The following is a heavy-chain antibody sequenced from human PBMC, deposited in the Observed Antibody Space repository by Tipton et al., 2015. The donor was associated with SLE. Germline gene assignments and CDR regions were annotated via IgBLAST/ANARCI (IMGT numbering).Heavy chain of an antibody. CDR3: ARLSGSGRGYFDY. J-gene: IGHJ4*02. CDR1: GGSINSYY. CDR2: IYYSGST. Sequence: TLSLTCTVSGGSINSYYWSWIRQPPGKGLEWIGYIYYSGSTTYSPSLKSRVTMSVDTSKSQFSLKLSSVTAADTAVHYCARLSGSGRGYFDYWGQGTLVTVSS. V-gene: IGHV4-59*01. D-gene: IGHD6-19*01.